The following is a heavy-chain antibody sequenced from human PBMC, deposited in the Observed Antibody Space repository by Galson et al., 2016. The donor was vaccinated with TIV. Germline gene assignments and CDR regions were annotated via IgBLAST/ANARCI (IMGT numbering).Heavy chain of an antibody. CDR3: ARDGGHYSAFQY. Sequence: SLRLSCAASGFTFSYYTMHWVRQAPGKGLEWVSCISTSSGTIHYADSVKGRFTISRDNAMNSLYLQMNSLRAEDTAVYYCARDGGHYSAFQYWGQGTLVTVSS. CDR1: GFTFSYYT. V-gene: IGHV3-48*04. CDR2: ISTSSGTI. J-gene: IGHJ1*01. D-gene: IGHD3-22*01.